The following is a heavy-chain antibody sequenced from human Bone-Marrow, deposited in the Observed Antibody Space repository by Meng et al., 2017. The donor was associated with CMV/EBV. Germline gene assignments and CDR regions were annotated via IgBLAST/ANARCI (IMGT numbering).Heavy chain of an antibody. Sequence: GESLKISCAASGFNFSNYFMHWVRQAPGKGLEWVGIISYGGTNENYADSVKGRFTISRDNSKNTLYLRMSSLREEDTAVYYCARDVYDFLSGYGVSINYFDYWGQGTLVTVSS. J-gene: IGHJ4*02. D-gene: IGHD3-3*01. V-gene: IGHV3-30-3*01. CDR1: GFNFSNYF. CDR2: ISYGGTNE. CDR3: ARDVYDFLSGYGVSINYFDY.